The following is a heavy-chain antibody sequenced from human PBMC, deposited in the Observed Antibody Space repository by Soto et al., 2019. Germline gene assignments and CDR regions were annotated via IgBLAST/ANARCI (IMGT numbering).Heavy chain of an antibody. CDR2: IRSGGNGI. CDR1: GFTFSSYN. J-gene: IGHJ4*02. CDR3: ATSGDHGDYQGN. Sequence: EVQLVESGGGLVQPGGSLRLSCAASGFTFSSYNMNWVRQAPGRGLEWIAYIRSGGNGIYYAASVRGRFTISRDNAQSALFLQMSSLRAEDTAIYYCATSGDHGDYQGNWGQGTLVTVSS. V-gene: IGHV3-48*01. D-gene: IGHD4-17*01.